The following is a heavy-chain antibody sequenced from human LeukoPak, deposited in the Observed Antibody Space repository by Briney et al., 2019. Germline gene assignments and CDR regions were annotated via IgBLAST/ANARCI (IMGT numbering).Heavy chain of an antibody. Sequence: ASVKVSCKAYGYTFTSYGITWVRQAPGQGLEWMGWISAYNGNTNYAQKLQGRVTMTTDTSTSTAYMELRSLRSDDTAVYYCARGGRGYSGYDWELRYYFDYWGQGTLVTVSS. J-gene: IGHJ4*02. CDR3: ARGGRGYSGYDWELRYYFDY. CDR2: ISAYNGNT. CDR1: GYTFTSYG. D-gene: IGHD5-12*01. V-gene: IGHV1-18*01.